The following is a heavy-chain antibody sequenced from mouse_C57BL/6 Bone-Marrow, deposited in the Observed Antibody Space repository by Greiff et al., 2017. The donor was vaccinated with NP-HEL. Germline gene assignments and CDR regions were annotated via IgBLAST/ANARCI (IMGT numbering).Heavy chain of an antibody. J-gene: IGHJ3*01. CDR2: ISNGGGST. V-gene: IGHV5-12*01. CDR1: GFTFSDYY. CDR3: ARPPYYSNYEGFAY. D-gene: IGHD2-5*01. Sequence: EVKVVESGGGLVQPGGSLKLSCAASGFTFSDYYMYWVRQTPEKRLEWVAYISNGGGSTYYPDTVKGRFTISRDNAKNTLYLQMSRLKSEDTAMYYCARPPYYSNYEGFAYWGQGTLVTVSA.